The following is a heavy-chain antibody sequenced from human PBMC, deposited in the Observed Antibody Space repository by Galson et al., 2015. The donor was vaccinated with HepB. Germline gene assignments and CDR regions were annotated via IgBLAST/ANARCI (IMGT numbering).Heavy chain of an antibody. CDR2: ISSSSSYI. D-gene: IGHD6-13*01. J-gene: IGHJ5*02. Sequence: SLRLSCAASGFTFSSYSMNWVRQAPGKGLEWVSSISSSSSYIYYADSVKGRFTISRDNAKNSLYLQMNSLRAEDTAVYYCARDLYEQLVGWFDPWGQGTLVTVSS. CDR1: GFTFSSYS. V-gene: IGHV3-21*01. CDR3: ARDLYEQLVGWFDP.